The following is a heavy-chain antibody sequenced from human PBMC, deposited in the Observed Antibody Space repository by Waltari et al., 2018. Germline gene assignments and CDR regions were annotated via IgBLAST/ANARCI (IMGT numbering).Heavy chain of an antibody. Sequence: QVQLQQSGPGRVKPAETLSLTCSASGDSVNSFYWSWIRQHAGKGLEWIGRISSSGGTDYNPSLRRRVTMSLEMSKNQISLQLASVTAADTAVYFCSRGPRQSGTSSWIFDYWGQG. D-gene: IGHD6-13*01. CDR3: SRGPRQSGTSSWIFDY. V-gene: IGHV4-4*07. J-gene: IGHJ4*02. CDR1: GDSVNSFY. CDR2: ISSSGGT.